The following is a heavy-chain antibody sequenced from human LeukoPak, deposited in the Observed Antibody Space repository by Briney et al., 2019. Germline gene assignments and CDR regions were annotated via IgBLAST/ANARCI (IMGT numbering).Heavy chain of an antibody. CDR1: GGSISSRNYY. D-gene: IGHD5-12*01. CDR2: MYYRGGT. J-gene: IGHJ3*02. V-gene: IGHV4-39*01. CDR3: ARQWRDAFDI. Sequence: SSETLSLTCTVSGGSISSRNYYWGWIRQPPGKGLEWIVHMYYRGGTAYNPSLKSRVTISVDTSKNQFSLKLSSVTAADTAVYYCARQWRDAFDIWGQGTMVTVSS.